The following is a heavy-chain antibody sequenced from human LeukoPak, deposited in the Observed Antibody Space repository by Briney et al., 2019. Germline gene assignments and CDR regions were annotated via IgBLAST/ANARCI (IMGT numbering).Heavy chain of an antibody. CDR1: GFTFNTYG. CDR2: IWFDGNDK. Sequence: PGGSLRLSCATSGFTFNTYGMHWVRQAPGKGLEWVAVIWFDGNDKYYADSVRGRVTISRDNSENTLYLQMNSLRVEDTAVYYCARDDGGSGWYDYWGQGTLVTVSS. J-gene: IGHJ4*02. D-gene: IGHD6-19*01. CDR3: ARDDGGSGWYDY. V-gene: IGHV3-33*01.